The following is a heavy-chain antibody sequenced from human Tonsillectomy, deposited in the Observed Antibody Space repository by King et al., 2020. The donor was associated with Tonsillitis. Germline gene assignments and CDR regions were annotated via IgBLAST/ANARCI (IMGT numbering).Heavy chain of an antibody. D-gene: IGHD1-26*01. V-gene: IGHV3-30-3*01. CDR3: ARDPVAGAPDYLDY. CDR1: GFTFSYYA. J-gene: IGHJ4*01. Sequence: VQLVESGGGVVQPGRSLRLSCAASGFTFSYYAMHWARQAPGKGLEWVAVTSPDGSIKLYPDSMKGRFTISRDNSMNTLYLQMNSLSPDDTGVYYCARDPVAGAPDYLDYWGHGTLVTVSS. CDR2: TSPDGSIK.